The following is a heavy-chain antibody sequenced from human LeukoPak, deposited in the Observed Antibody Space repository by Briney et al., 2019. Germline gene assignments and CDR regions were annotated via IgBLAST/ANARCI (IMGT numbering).Heavy chain of an antibody. V-gene: IGHV3-30*02. CDR1: GFTFSSYG. Sequence: GGSLRLSCAASGFTFSSYGMHWVRQAPGKGLEWVAFIRYDGSSKYYADSVKGRFTISRDNSKNTLYLQMNSLRAEDTAVYYCAKPIAAQPAGDWGQGTLVTVSS. CDR3: AKPIAAQPAGD. D-gene: IGHD6-6*01. J-gene: IGHJ4*02. CDR2: IRYDGSSK.